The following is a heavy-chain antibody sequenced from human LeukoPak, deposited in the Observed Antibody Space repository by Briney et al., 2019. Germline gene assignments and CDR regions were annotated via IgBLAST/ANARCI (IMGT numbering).Heavy chain of an antibody. CDR2: INPNSGVT. CDR1: GYTFTCYS. V-gene: IGHV1-2*02. J-gene: IGHJ4*02. CDR3: ARGPKAYYFDSSGYVFDY. D-gene: IGHD3-22*01. Sequence: ASVKVSCKASGYTFTCYSMHWVRQAPGQGLEWMGWINPNSGVTNYAQKFQGRVTMTRDTSISTAYMELSSLRSKDTAVYYCARGPKAYYFDSSGYVFDYWGQGTLVTVSS.